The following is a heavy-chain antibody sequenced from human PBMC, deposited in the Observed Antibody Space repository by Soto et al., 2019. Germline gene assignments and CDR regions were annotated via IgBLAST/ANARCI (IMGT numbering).Heavy chain of an antibody. CDR3: ARDRCSSTSCNDFDY. CDR1: GFTFSSYG. V-gene: IGHV3-33*01. J-gene: IGHJ4*02. CDR2: IWYDGSNK. D-gene: IGHD2-2*01. Sequence: GGSLRLSCAASGFTFSSYGMHWVRQAPGKGLEWVAVIWYDGSNKYYADSVKGRFTISRDNSKNTLYLQMDSLRAEDTAVYYCARDRCSSTSCNDFDYWGQGTLVTVSS.